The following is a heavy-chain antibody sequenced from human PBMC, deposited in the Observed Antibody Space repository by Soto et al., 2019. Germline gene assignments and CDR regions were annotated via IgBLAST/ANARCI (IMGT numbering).Heavy chain of an antibody. D-gene: IGHD2-8*02. CDR1: GFTFSSYS. V-gene: IGHV3-21*06. J-gene: IGHJ4*02. CDR3: ARKLGYCTGGICYCDY. Sequence: GGSLRLSCAASGFTFSSYSMNWVRQAPGKGLEWVSSISSSSSYIYYADSVKGRFTISRDNAKNSLFLEMSSLRAEDTAMYYCARKLGYCTGGICYCDYWGQGTLVTVSS. CDR2: ISSSSSYI.